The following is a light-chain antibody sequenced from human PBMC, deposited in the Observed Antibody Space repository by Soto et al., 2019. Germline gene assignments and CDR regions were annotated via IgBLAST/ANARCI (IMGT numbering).Light chain of an antibody. CDR2: HAS. CDR3: QQYNDWPLT. CDR1: QNINNN. Sequence: EIVMTQSRATLSVSPGERATLSCRASQNINNNLAWYQQKPGQVPRLLIYHASTGATGIPARFSGSGSGTELTLTISSVQSEDFAVYYCQQYNDWPLTFGGGTKVEIK. J-gene: IGKJ4*01. V-gene: IGKV3-15*01.